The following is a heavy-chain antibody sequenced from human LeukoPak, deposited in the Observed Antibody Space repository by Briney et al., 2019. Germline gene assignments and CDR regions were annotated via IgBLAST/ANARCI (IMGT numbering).Heavy chain of an antibody. D-gene: IGHD5-12*01. CDR1: GGSISSYY. Sequence: PSETLSLTCTVSGGSISSYYWSWIRQPPGKGLEWIGYIYYSGSTNYNPSLKSRVTISVDTSKNQFSLKLSSVTAADTAVYYCARHFPGKYSGYRANFDYWGQGTLVTVSS. CDR3: ARHFPGKYSGYRANFDY. V-gene: IGHV4-59*08. CDR2: IYYSGST. J-gene: IGHJ4*02.